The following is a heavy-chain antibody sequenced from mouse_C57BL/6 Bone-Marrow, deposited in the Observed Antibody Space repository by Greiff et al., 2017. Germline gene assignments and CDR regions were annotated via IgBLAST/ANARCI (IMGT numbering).Heavy chain of an antibody. J-gene: IGHJ1*03. CDR1: DSEVFPIAY. CDR3: ARGIYYGNYVWYFDV. CDR2: ILPSIGRT. Sequence: QVQLKESGSELRSPGSSVKLSCKDFDSEVFPIAYMSWVRQKPGHGFEWIGGILPSIGRTIYGEKFEDKATLDADTLSNTAYLELNSLTSEDSAIYYCARGIYYGNYVWYFDVWGTGTTVTVSS. D-gene: IGHD2-1*01. V-gene: IGHV15-2*01.